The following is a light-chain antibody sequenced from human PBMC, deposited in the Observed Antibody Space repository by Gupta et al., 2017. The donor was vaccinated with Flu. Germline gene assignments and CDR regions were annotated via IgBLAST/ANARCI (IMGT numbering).Light chain of an antibody. Sequence: QSVLTQPPSVSGAPGQTVTISCTGSSSKVGAPYDINWYQQLPGTAPNLLIYGDSNRRSGVPDRFSCSKSGTSASLAITGLQAEDEADYYCQSYDSSLSGFWVFGGGTKLTVL. CDR3: QSYDSSLSGFWV. V-gene: IGLV1-40*01. CDR1: SSKVGAPYD. CDR2: GDS. J-gene: IGLJ3*02.